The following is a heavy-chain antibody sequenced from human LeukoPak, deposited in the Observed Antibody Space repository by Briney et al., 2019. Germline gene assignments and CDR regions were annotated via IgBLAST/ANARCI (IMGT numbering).Heavy chain of an antibody. D-gene: IGHD3-3*01. CDR3: ASGRFLEWLPPFY. Sequence: SETLSLTCTVSGGSISSSSYYWGWIRQPPGMGLEWIGSIYYSGSTYYNPSLKSRVTISVDTSKNQFSLKLSSVTAADTAVYYCASGRFLEWLPPFYWGQGTLVTVSS. V-gene: IGHV4-39*07. CDR2: IYYSGST. J-gene: IGHJ4*02. CDR1: GGSISSSSYY.